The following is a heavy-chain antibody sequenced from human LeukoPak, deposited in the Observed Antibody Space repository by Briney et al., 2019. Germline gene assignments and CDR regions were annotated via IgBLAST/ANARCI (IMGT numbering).Heavy chain of an antibody. D-gene: IGHD1-26*01. V-gene: IGHV3-33*05. CDR3: AIDRIKWEVPTPPRWFDAFDM. J-gene: IGHJ3*02. CDR1: GFTFSSYG. Sequence: PGGSLRLSCAASGFTFSSYGMHWVRQAPGKGLKWVTIISYHGSNRYYADSVRGRFTISRDNSKNILYLQMNSLRAEDTAVYYCAIDRIKWEVPTPPRWFDAFDMWGQGTMVTVSS. CDR2: ISYHGSNR.